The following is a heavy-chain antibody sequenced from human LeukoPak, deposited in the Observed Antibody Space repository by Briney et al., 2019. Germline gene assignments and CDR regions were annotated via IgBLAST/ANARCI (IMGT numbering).Heavy chain of an antibody. J-gene: IGHJ6*04. Sequence: SVKVSCKAFRGTFSSYAISWVRQAPGQGLDWMGGIIPIFGTANYAQKFQGRVTITADESTSTAYMELSSLRSEDTAVYYCARGPGNVAAAERGYGMDVWGKGTTVTVSS. CDR2: IIPIFGTA. D-gene: IGHD6-13*01. V-gene: IGHV1-69*13. CDR3: ARGPGNVAAAERGYGMDV. CDR1: RGTFSSYA.